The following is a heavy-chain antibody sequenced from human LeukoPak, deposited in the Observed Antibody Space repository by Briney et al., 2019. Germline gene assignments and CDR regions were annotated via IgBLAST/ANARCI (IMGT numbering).Heavy chain of an antibody. CDR1: GYTFTGYY. CDR2: INPNSGGT. V-gene: IGHV1-2*02. D-gene: IGHD3-22*01. J-gene: IGHJ4*02. CDR3: ARDLQSSSGYYYVVGY. Sequence: ASVKVSCKASGYTFTGYYMHWVRPAPGQGLEWMGWINPNSGGTNYAQKFQGRVTMTRDTPISTAYMELSRLRSDDTAVYYCARDLQSSSGYYYVVGYWGQGTLVTVSS.